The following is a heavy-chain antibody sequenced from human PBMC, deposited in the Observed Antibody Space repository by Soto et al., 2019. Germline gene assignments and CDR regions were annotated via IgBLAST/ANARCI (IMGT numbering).Heavy chain of an antibody. CDR1: GFTFSNAW. CDR2: IKSKTDGGTT. V-gene: IGHV3-15*01. J-gene: IGHJ3*02. CDR3: TTDDANIVVVPAAMNAFDI. D-gene: IGHD2-2*01. Sequence: EVQLVESGGGLVKPGGSLRLSCAASGFTFSNAWMSWVRQAPGKGLEWVGRIKSKTDGGTTDYAAPVKGRFTISRDDSKNTLYLQMNSLKTEDTAVYYCTTDDANIVVVPAAMNAFDIWGQGTMVTVSS.